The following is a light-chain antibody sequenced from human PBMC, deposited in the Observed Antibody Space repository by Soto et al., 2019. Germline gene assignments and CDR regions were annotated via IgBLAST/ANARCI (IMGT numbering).Light chain of an antibody. CDR1: QSFSSSY. Sequence: EIVLTQSPGTLSLSPGERATLSCRASQSFSSSYLAWYQQKPGQAPRLLIYETSSRATGIPDRFSGSGSQTDCTLTISRLEPEDFAVYYCQQNGTSPRTFGQGTKVDIK. CDR3: QQNGTSPRT. J-gene: IGKJ1*01. CDR2: ETS. V-gene: IGKV3-20*01.